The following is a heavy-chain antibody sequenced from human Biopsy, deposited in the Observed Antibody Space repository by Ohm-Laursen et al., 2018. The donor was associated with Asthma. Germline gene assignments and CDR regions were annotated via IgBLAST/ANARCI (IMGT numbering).Heavy chain of an antibody. V-gene: IGHV4-30-2*01. CDR3: ARVKDGYNFDY. D-gene: IGHD5-24*01. CDR1: GCSISSGGYS. J-gene: IGHJ4*02. Sequence: SQTLSFTCAVSGCSISSGGYSWSWTRQPPGKGLERIGYIYHSGSPYYNPSLKSRVSISVDRSKNQFSLKLSAVTAAVTAVYYCARVKDGYNFDYWGQGTLVTVSS. CDR2: IYHSGSP.